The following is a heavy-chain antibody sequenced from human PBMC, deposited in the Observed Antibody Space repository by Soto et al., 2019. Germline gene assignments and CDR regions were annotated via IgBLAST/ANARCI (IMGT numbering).Heavy chain of an antibody. CDR1: RASISSGGYY. D-gene: IGHD3-10*01. CDR3: ARDGPRFERLIWSDPLYGMDV. Sequence: SETLSLTCTVSRASISSGGYYCSWIRQHPRKGLEWIGYIYYSGSTYYNPSLKSRVTISVDTSKNQFSLKLSSVTAADTAVYYCARDGPRFERLIWSDPLYGMDVWGQGTTVTVSS. V-gene: IGHV4-31*03. J-gene: IGHJ6*02. CDR2: IYYSGST.